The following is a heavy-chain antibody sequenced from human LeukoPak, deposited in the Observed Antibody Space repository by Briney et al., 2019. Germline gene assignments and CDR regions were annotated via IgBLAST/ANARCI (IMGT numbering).Heavy chain of an antibody. CDR2: INPHSGAT. V-gene: IGHV1-2*02. CDR3: SRDQQVRGVILRGPFDY. J-gene: IGHJ4*02. Sequence: GASVKVSCKTSEYTFTDYYLHWVRQAPGQGLEWMGWINPHSGATNYVQKFQGRVTMTRDTSLSTVFVELNRLTSDDTAVYYCSRDQQVRGVILRGPFDYWGQGTLVTVST. D-gene: IGHD3-10*01. CDR1: EYTFTDYY.